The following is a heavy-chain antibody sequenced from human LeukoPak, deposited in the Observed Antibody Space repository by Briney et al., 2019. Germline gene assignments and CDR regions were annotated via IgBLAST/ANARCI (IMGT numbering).Heavy chain of an antibody. CDR2: ISSNGGST. CDR1: GFTFSNYV. D-gene: IGHD3-9*01. J-gene: IGHJ6*02. CDR3: AKEAGMDYDILTGCMDV. V-gene: IGHV3-23*01. Sequence: GGSLRLSCAASGFTFSNYVMSWLRQAPGKGLEWVSAISSNGGSTYYADSVKGRFTISRDNSKNTLYLQMNSLRAEDTAVYYCAKEAGMDYDILTGCMDVWGQGTTVTVSS.